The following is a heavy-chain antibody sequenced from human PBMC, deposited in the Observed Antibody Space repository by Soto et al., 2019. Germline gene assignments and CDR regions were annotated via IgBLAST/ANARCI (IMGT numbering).Heavy chain of an antibody. V-gene: IGHV4-39*02. CDR1: GGSISSISQS. CDR2: IFYNGIT. Sequence: SETLSLTCTVSGGSISSISQSWGWIRQSPGQGLEWIGNIFYNGITYYNPSLKSRVTISADTSKNHFSLKLRSVTVADTAVYSFATLVTGSQYYFDCWGPGARVTLS. D-gene: IGHD1-1*01. CDR3: ATLVTGSQYYFDC. J-gene: IGHJ4*02.